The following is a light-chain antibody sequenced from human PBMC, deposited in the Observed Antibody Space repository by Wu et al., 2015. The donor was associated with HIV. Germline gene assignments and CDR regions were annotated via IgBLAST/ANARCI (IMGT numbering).Light chain of an antibody. Sequence: DIQMTQSPSSLSASVGDRVTITCRASRSISNRLNWYQQKPGKAPKLLIYAASTLQSGVPSKFSGSGSGTEFTLTITSLQPEDFAVYYCQPELQYPRTTFGRGPTVEIK. J-gene: IGKJ2*01. CDR3: QPELQYPRTT. V-gene: IGKV1-39*01. CDR2: AAS. CDR1: RSISNR.